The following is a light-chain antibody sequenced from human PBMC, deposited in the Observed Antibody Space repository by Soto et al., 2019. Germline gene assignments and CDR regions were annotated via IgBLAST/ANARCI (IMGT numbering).Light chain of an antibody. CDR2: GAS. Sequence: EIVMTQSPATLSVSPGERATLSCRASQTVGRNLAWYQQKPGQAPRLLFYGASTRATDIPARFSGSGSGTEFTLTISSLQPEDFATYYCQQVNSYPQTFGQGTKLDI. CDR1: QTVGRN. J-gene: IGKJ1*01. CDR3: QQVNSYPQT. V-gene: IGKV3-15*01.